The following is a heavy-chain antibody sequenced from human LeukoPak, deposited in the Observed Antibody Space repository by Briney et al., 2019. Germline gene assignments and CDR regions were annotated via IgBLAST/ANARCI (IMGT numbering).Heavy chain of an antibody. CDR3: AKHDTLFGAAHYYMDV. J-gene: IGHJ6*03. D-gene: IGHD3-3*01. Sequence: SEALSLTCTVSGGSISTYYWSWIRQPPGKGLGWIGYIYISGNTNYNPCLESRVTISLDTSKNHFSLNLSSVTAADTAVYYCAKHDTLFGAAHYYMDVWGKGTTVTVSS. CDR1: GGSISTYY. V-gene: IGHV4-4*09. CDR2: IYISGNT.